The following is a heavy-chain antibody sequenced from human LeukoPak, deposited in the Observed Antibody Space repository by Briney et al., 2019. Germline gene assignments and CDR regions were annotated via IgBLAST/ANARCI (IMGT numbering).Heavy chain of an antibody. CDR3: AKSIFGVVIGDTI. V-gene: IGHV3-23*01. CDR2: ISGSGGST. D-gene: IGHD3-3*01. CDR1: GFTFSSYA. Sequence: PGRSLRLSCAASGFTFSSYAMSWVRQAPGKGLEWVSAISGSGGSTYYADSVKGRFTISRDNSKNTLYLQMNSLRAEDTAVYYCAKSIFGVVIGDTIWGQGTLVTVSS. J-gene: IGHJ4*02.